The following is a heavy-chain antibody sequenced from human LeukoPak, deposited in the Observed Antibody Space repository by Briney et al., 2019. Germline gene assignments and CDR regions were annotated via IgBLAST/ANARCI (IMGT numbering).Heavy chain of an antibody. CDR2: ISSSGRTI. CDR3: AKDWMGPLDY. Sequence: GGSLRLSCVASEFIFSSYEMNWVRQAPGKGLEWLSYISSSGRTIFYADSVKGRFTISRDNAKNSLYLQMNSLRAEDTAVYYCAKDWMGPLDYWGQGTLVTVSS. J-gene: IGHJ4*02. V-gene: IGHV3-48*03. D-gene: IGHD2-2*03. CDR1: EFIFSSYE.